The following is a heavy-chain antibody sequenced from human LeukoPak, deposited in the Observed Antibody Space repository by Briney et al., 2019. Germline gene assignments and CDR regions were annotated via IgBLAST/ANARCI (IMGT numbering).Heavy chain of an antibody. CDR1: GFTFSSYE. J-gene: IGHJ4*02. CDR2: INWNGGST. Sequence: GGSLRLSCAASGFTFSSYEMNWVRHAPGKGLEWVPGINWNGGSTGYADSVKGRFTISRDNAKNSLYLQMNSLRAEDTALYYCAIQYYDFWSGSVYWGQGTLVTVSS. D-gene: IGHD3-3*01. CDR3: AIQYYDFWSGSVY. V-gene: IGHV3-20*04.